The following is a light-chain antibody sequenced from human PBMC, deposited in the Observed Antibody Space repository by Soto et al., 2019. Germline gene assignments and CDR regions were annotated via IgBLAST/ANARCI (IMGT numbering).Light chain of an antibody. CDR2: EVT. V-gene: IGLV2-14*01. Sequence: QSALTQPGSVSWSPGQSITVYGTLTNIDLRGCNLVPWFQPHPGKAPKLVIYEVTHRPSGISNRFSGSKSGNTAPLTISGLQAEDEASYYCSSYTNSATLGVFGTGTKVTVL. CDR3: SSYTNSATLGV. CDR1: NIDLRGCNL. J-gene: IGLJ1*01.